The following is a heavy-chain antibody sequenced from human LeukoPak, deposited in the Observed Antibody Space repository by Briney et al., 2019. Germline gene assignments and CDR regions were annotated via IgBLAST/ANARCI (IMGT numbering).Heavy chain of an antibody. CDR1: GFTFSSYW. CDR3: ARDRYNYGSGSYYSDY. Sequence: GGSLRLSCAASGFTFSSYWMSWVRQAPGKGLEWVANIKQDGSEKYYVDSVKGRFTISRDNAKNSLYLQMNSLRAEDTAVYYCARDRYNYGSGSYYSDYWGQGTLVTVSS. V-gene: IGHV3-7*01. CDR2: IKQDGSEK. D-gene: IGHD3-10*01. J-gene: IGHJ4*02.